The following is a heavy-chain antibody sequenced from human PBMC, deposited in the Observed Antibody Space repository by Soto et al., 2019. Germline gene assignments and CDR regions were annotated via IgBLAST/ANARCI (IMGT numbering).Heavy chain of an antibody. Sequence: GGSLRLSCAASGFTFSDHYMDWVRQAPEKGLEWVGRIRKRANGYTTEYAASVKGRFTTSRDDSRNSVTLQMDSLRTEDTAVYYWARGMTTMTHHFIDVWGTGTTVPVSS. CDR3: ARGMTTMTHHFIDV. V-gene: IGHV3-72*01. D-gene: IGHD3-10*01. CDR1: GFTFSDHY. CDR2: IRKRANGYTT. J-gene: IGHJ6*03.